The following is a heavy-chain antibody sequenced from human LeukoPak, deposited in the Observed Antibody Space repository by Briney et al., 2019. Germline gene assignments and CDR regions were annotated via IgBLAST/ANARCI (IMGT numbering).Heavy chain of an antibody. CDR1: GFTFSSYS. CDR3: ARLVVPAAISGWFDP. CDR2: ISSSSSYI. J-gene: IGHJ5*02. V-gene: IGHV3-21*01. Sequence: GGSLRLSCAASGFTFSSYSMNRVRQAPGKGLEWVSSISSSSSYIYYADSVKGRFTISRDNAKNSLYLQMNSLRAEDTAVYYCARLVVPAAISGWFDPWGQGTLVTVSS. D-gene: IGHD2-2*01.